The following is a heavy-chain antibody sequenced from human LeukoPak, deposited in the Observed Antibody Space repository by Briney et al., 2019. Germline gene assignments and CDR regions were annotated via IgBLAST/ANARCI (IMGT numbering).Heavy chain of an antibody. Sequence: PGGSLRLSCAASGFTFSSYSMNWVRQAPGKGLEWVSSISSSSSYIYYADSVKGRITISRDNAKNSLYLQMNSPRAEDTAVYYCAKAPVTSCRGAFCYPFDYWGQGTLVTVSS. V-gene: IGHV3-21*01. CDR3: AKAPVTSCRGAFCYPFDY. CDR1: GFTFSSYS. CDR2: ISSSSSYI. J-gene: IGHJ4*02. D-gene: IGHD2-15*01.